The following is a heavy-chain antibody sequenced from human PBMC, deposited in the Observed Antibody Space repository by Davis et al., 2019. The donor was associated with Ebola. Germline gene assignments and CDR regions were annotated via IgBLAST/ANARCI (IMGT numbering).Heavy chain of an antibody. Sequence: LRLSCAVSGFTFSSSTMTWVRQAPGKGLEWVSSISNSGGYKYYGESMKGRFTISRDNSKNSLFLQMDSLRVEDTAVYYCATVKWGLLFFRWGQGTLVTVSS. CDR1: GFTFSSST. CDR2: ISNSGGYK. D-gene: IGHD2-21*01. J-gene: IGHJ4*02. CDR3: ATVKWGLLFFR. V-gene: IGHV3-21*01.